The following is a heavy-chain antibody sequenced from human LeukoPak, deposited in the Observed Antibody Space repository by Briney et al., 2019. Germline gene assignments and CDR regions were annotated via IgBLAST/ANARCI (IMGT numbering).Heavy chain of an antibody. CDR3: ARAHGSGSYSIDY. Sequence: PSETLSLTCAVYGGSFSGYYWSWIRQPPGKGLEWIGEINHSGSTNYNPSLKSRVTISVDTSKNQFSLKLSSVTAADTAVYYCARAHGSGSYSIDYWGQGTLVTVSS. CDR2: INHSGST. CDR1: GGSFSGYY. D-gene: IGHD3-10*01. V-gene: IGHV4-34*01. J-gene: IGHJ4*02.